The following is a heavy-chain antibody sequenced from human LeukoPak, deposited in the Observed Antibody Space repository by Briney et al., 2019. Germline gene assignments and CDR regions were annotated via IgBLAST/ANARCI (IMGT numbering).Heavy chain of an antibody. V-gene: IGHV1-2*02. CDR1: GYTFTGYY. Sequence: ASVKVSCKASGYTFTGYYMHWVRQAPGQGLEWMGWINPNSGGTNYAQKSQGRVTMTRDTSISTAYMELSRLRSDDTAVYYCARYGRSSGWYEGFDYWGQGTLVTVSS. CDR3: ARYGRSSGWYEGFDY. CDR2: INPNSGGT. D-gene: IGHD6-19*01. J-gene: IGHJ4*02.